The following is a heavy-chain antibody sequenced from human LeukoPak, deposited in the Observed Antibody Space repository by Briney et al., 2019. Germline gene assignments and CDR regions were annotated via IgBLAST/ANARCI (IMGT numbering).Heavy chain of an antibody. D-gene: IGHD3-3*01. CDR1: GFTFGDYA. J-gene: IGHJ4*02. Sequence: PGGSLRLSCTASGFTFGDYAMSWVRQAPGKGLEWVGFIRSKAYGGTTEYAASVRGRFTISRDDSKSIAYLQMNSLKTEDTAVYYCTRDEGFWSGYSDPLDYWGQGTLVTVSS. CDR3: TRDEGFWSGYSDPLDY. CDR2: IRSKAYGGTT. V-gene: IGHV3-49*04.